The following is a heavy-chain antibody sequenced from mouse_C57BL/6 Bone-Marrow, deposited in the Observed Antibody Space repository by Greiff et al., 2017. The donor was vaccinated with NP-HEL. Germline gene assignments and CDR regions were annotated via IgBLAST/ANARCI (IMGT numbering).Heavy chain of an antibody. CDR1: GYTFTDYY. Sequence: VQLQQSGPVLVKPGASVKMSCKASGYTFTDYYMNWVKQSHGKSLEWIGVINPYNGGTSYNQKFKGKATLTVDKSSSTAYMELNSLTSEDSAVYYCAGGNYGGYAMDYWGQGTSVTVSS. D-gene: IGHD2-1*01. J-gene: IGHJ4*01. V-gene: IGHV1-19*01. CDR3: AGGNYGGYAMDY. CDR2: INPYNGGT.